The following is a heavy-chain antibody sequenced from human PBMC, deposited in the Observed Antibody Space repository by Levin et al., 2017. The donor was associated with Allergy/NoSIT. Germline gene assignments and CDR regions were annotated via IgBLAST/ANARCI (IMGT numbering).Heavy chain of an antibody. D-gene: IGHD6-19*01. J-gene: IGHJ4*02. Sequence: GGSLRLSCAASGFTFSDAWMSWVRHVPGKGLEWLGRIRSKNDGGTIEYAAPVKGRFTISRDDAEDTLYLDMNRLTIEETAVYFCATSDRGYSSGWFFYYFDYWGQGALVTVSS. CDR2: IRSKNDGGTI. CDR3: ATSDRGYSSGWFFYYFDY. V-gene: IGHV3-15*01. CDR1: GFTFSDAW.